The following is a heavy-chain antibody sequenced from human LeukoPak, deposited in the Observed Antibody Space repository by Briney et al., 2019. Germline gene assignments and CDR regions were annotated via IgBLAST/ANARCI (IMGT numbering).Heavy chain of an antibody. D-gene: IGHD4-17*01. CDR3: TSPVLDYGDHYFFAS. CDR1: GFSFSSYW. J-gene: IGHJ4*02. V-gene: IGHV3-7*01. Sequence: GGSLRLSCAASGFSFSSYWMSWVRQAPGKGLEWVAHIKQDGSVKYYVDSVKGRFAISRDNAQDSLYLQMNSLRVEDTAVYYCTSPVLDYGDHYFFASWGQGTLVTVSS. CDR2: IKQDGSVK.